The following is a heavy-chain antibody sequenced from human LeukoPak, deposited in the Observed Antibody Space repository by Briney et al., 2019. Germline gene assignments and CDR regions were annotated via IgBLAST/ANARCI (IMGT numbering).Heavy chain of an antibody. V-gene: IGHV3-15*04. CDR3: TTDEDWNYARKDV. J-gene: IGHJ6*02. Sequence: GGSLRLSCAASGFTFSSYAMSWVRQVPGKGLEWVGQTVSEIDGGTTDYATPVKGRFTISRDDSKSTLYLQMNSLKIEDTAVYYCTTDEDWNYARKDVWGQGATVIVSS. CDR1: GFTFSSYA. D-gene: IGHD1-7*01. CDR2: TVSEIDGGTT.